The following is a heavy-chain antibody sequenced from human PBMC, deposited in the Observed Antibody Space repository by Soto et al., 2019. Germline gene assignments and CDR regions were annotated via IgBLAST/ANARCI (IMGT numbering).Heavy chain of an antibody. CDR1: SGSISSSNW. J-gene: IGHJ4*02. D-gene: IGHD3-9*01. Sequence: SETLSLTCAVSSGSISSSNWWSWVRQPPGKGLEWIGEIYHSGSTNYNPSLKSRVTISVDKSKNQFSLKLSSVTAADTAVYYCRSSNSLTDFDYWGQGTLVTVSS. CDR3: RSSNSLTDFDY. CDR2: IYHSGST. V-gene: IGHV4-4*02.